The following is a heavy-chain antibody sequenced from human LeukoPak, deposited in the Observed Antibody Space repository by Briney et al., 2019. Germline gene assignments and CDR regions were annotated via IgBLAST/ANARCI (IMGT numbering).Heavy chain of an antibody. V-gene: IGHV4-39*01. D-gene: IGHD1-26*01. CDR2: IYYSGST. J-gene: IGHJ4*02. CDR3: ATQGATLYYFDY. Sequence: SETLSLTFAVSGGSISSGSNYWGWIRQPPGKGLEWIGSIYYSGSTYYNPSLKSRVTISVGTSKNQFSLKLSSVTAADTAVYCCATQGATLYYFDYWGQGTLVTVSS. CDR1: GGSISSGSNY.